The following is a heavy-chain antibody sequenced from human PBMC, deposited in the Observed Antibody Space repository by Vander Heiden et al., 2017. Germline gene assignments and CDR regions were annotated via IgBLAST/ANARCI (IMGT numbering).Heavy chain of an antibody. CDR3: TRDFSVAAHDY. CDR2: INSDGSSA. D-gene: IGHD6-19*01. J-gene: IGHJ4*02. CDR1: GFTFSDYM. Sequence: EVQLVESGGGLVHPGGSRRLSCAASGFTFSDYMMHWVRQGPGKGLVWVSRINSDGSSANYADSVKGRFAISRDNAKNTLYLQMDSLTAEDTAVYFWTRDFSVAAHDYWGQGTLVTVSS. V-gene: IGHV3-74*01.